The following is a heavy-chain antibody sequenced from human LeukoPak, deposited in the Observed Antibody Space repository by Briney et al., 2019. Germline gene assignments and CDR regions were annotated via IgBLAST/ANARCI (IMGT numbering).Heavy chain of an antibody. D-gene: IGHD2/OR15-2a*01. CDR2: INHSGST. CDR1: GGSFSGYY. CDR3: ATGDFYVAFDY. Sequence: PSETLSLTCAVYGGSFSGYYWSWIRQPPGKGLEWIGEINHSGSTNYNPSLKSRVTISVDTTKNQLSLQLSSVTAADTGVYYCATGDFYVAFDYWGQGTLVTVPS. J-gene: IGHJ4*02. V-gene: IGHV4-34*01.